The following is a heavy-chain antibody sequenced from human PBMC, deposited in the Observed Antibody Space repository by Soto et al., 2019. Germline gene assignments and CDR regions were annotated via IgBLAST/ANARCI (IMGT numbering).Heavy chain of an antibody. CDR2: IWHDGSNE. J-gene: IGHJ4*02. D-gene: IGHD3-9*01. Sequence: QVQLVESGGGVVQPGRSLRVSCAASGFTFSDYGIHWVRQAPGKGLEWVALIWHDGSNEYYGDSVKGRFRISRDNPKNTVYLEMNSLRAEDTAVYYCAAINYDIFTGYFSDYWGQGTLVTVSS. CDR1: GFTFSDYG. CDR3: AAINYDIFTGYFSDY. V-gene: IGHV3-33*01.